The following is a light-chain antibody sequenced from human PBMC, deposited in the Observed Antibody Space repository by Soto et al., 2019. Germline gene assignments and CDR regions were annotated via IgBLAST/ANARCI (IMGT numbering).Light chain of an antibody. J-gene: IGKJ1*01. Sequence: DIQMTQSPSTLSASVGDRVTITCRASQSISSWLAWYQQKPGKAPKLLIYKASSLQSGVPSRFSGSGSGTEFTLTISSLQPEDFAVYYCQQYNNWPDTFGQGTKVDIK. CDR2: KAS. CDR3: QQYNNWPDT. CDR1: QSISSW. V-gene: IGKV1-5*03.